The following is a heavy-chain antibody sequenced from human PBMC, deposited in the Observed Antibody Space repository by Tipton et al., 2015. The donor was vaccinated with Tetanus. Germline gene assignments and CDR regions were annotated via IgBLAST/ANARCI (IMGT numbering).Heavy chain of an antibody. J-gene: IGHJ5*02. D-gene: IGHD3-10*01. V-gene: IGHV4-39*01. CDR3: ARLKKSSLYGSGSYYTES. Sequence: TLSLTCTVSGGSITISSYYWGWIRQPPGKGLEWIGSIYYSGSTYYNLSLKSRVTISVDTSKNQFPLKLSSVTAADTAVYYCARLKKSSLYGSGSYYTESWGQGTLVTVSS. CDR1: GGSITISSYY. CDR2: IYYSGST.